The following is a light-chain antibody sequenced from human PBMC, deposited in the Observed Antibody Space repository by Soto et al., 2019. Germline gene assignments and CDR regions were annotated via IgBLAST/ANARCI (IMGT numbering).Light chain of an antibody. J-gene: IGLJ2*01. CDR3: QSYDTSLSGPVV. Sequence: QSVLTQPPSLSGAPGQRVTISCTGSSSNIGAGYDVHWYQQLPGTAPKLLMFDNNKRPSGVPDRFSGSKSGTSASLAITGLQAEDEAEYYCQSYDTSLSGPVVFGGGTQLTVL. CDR1: SSNIGAGYD. V-gene: IGLV1-40*01. CDR2: DNN.